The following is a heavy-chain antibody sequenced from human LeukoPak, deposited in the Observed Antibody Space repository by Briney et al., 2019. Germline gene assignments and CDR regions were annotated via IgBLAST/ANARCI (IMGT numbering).Heavy chain of an antibody. CDR2: IYYSGST. CDR1: GGSISSGGYY. CDR3: ARVRGITGRLDAFDI. J-gene: IGHJ3*02. D-gene: IGHD1-20*01. Sequence: SETLSLTCTASGGSISSGGYYWSWIRQHPGKGLEWIGYIYYSGSTYYNPSLKSRVTISVDTSKNQFSLKLSSVTAADTAVYYCARVRGITGRLDAFDIWGQGTMVTVSS. V-gene: IGHV4-31*03.